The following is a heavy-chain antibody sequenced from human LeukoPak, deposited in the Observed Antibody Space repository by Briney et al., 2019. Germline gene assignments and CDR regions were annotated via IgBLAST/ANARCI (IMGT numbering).Heavy chain of an antibody. J-gene: IGHJ4*02. CDR3: ARDSSVAAFDY. D-gene: IGHD6-19*01. CDR2: ITSSSGTI. Sequence: PGGSLRLSCEVSGFTFSSYDLNWVRQAPGRGLEWISHITSSSGTIYYADSVKGRFTISRDNAKNSLSLQMNSLRDEDTAVYYCARDSSVAAFDYWGQGTLVTVSS. V-gene: IGHV3-48*02. CDR1: GFTFSSYD.